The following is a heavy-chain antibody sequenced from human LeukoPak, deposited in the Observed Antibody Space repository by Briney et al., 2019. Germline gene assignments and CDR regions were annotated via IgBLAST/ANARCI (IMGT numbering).Heavy chain of an antibody. CDR1: GGSVSSGSYY. V-gene: IGHV4-61*01. CDR2: TYYSGST. Sequence: PSETLSLTCTVSGGSVSSGSYYWSWIRQPPGKGLEWIGYTYYSGSTNYNPSLKSRVTISVDTSKNQFSLKLSSVTAADTAVYYCARARSTSCYFCFDYWGQGTLVTVSS. CDR3: ARARSTSCYFCFDY. D-gene: IGHD2-2*01. J-gene: IGHJ4*02.